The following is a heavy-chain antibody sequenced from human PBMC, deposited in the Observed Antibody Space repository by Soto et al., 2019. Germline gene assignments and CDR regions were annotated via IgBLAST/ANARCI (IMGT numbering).Heavy chain of an antibody. Sequence: QVQLQQWGAGLLKPSETLSLTCAVYGGSFSGYYWSWIRQPPGKGLEWIGEINHSGSTNYNPSLTIRVTISVDPSKIQFSLKLSSVTAADTAVYYCADALQLKGGYGMDVWGQGNTVTVSS. CDR2: INHSGST. V-gene: IGHV4-34*01. CDR1: GGSFSGYY. CDR3: ADALQLKGGYGMDV. J-gene: IGHJ6*02. D-gene: IGHD1-1*01.